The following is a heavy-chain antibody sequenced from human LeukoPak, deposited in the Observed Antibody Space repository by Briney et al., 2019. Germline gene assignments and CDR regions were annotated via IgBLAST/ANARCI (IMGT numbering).Heavy chain of an antibody. D-gene: IGHD3-3*01. CDR1: GYTFTSYD. CDR3: ARGLRPIFGVVQNDAFDI. CDR2: MNPNSGNT. J-gene: IGHJ3*02. Sequence: ASVKVSCKASGYTFTSYDISWVRQATGQGLEWMGWMNPNSGNTGYAQKFQGRVTMTRNTSISTAYMELSSLRSEDTAVYYCARGLRPIFGVVQNDAFDIWGQGTMVTVSS. V-gene: IGHV1-8*01.